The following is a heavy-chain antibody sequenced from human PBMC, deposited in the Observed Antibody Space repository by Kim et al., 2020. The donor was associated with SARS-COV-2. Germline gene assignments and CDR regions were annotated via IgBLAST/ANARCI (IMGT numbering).Heavy chain of an antibody. D-gene: IGHD3-16*02. CDR3: AKGDMITFGGVIAGFDY. Sequence: VKGRFTISRDNAKNSLYLQMNSLRAEDTALYYCAKGDMITFGGVIAGFDYWGQGTLVTVSS. J-gene: IGHJ4*02. V-gene: IGHV3-9*01.